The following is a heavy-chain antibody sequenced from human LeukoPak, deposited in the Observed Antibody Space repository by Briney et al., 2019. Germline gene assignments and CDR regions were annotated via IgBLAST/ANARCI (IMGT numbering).Heavy chain of an antibody. Sequence: PSETLSLTCAVYGGSFSGYYWTWIRQPPGKGLEWIGEINHSGSTNYNPSLKSRVTISVDTSKSQFSLKLSSVTAADTAIYFCARRGLRFFESVKYSWFDPWGQGTLVTVSS. CDR2: INHSGST. J-gene: IGHJ5*02. CDR3: ARRGLRFFESVKYSWFDP. CDR1: GGSFSGYY. V-gene: IGHV4-34*01. D-gene: IGHD3-3*01.